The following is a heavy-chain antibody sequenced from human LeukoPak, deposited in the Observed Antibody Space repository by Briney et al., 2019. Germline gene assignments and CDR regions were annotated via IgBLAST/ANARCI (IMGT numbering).Heavy chain of an antibody. V-gene: IGHV4-59*01. CDR2: IYYSGTT. CDR3: ARGVYIAAAQYGY. D-gene: IGHD6-13*01. Sequence: SETLSLTCTVFGGSISSYYWSWIRQPPGQGLEWIGYIYYSGTTNYNPSLKSRVTISVDTSKNQFSLKLSSVTAADTAVYYCARGVYIAAAQYGYWGQGTLVTVSS. J-gene: IGHJ4*02. CDR1: GGSISSYY.